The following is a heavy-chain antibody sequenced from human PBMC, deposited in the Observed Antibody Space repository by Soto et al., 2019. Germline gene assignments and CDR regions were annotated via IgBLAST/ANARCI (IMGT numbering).Heavy chain of an antibody. D-gene: IGHD6-13*01. J-gene: IGHJ5*02. CDR1: GYTLTSYA. Sequence: GASVKVSSNASGYTLTSYAMHWVRQAPGQRLEWMGWINAGNGNTKYSQKFQGRVTITRDTSASTAYMELSSLRSEDTAVYYCARGIAAAAFGPWGQGTLVTVSS. CDR3: ARGIAAAAFGP. V-gene: IGHV1-3*01. CDR2: INAGNGNT.